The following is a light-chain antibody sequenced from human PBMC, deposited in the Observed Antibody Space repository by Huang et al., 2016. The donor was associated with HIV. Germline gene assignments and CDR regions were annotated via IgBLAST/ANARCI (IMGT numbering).Light chain of an antibody. CDR2: GAY. CDR1: QSVGSN. CDR3: QQYDTPPTT. J-gene: IGKJ3*01. V-gene: IGKV3-15*01. Sequence: EIVMTQSPATLSVSPGERVTLSCRASQSVGSNSAWYQQKPGQAPRLLIFGAYKRAIGIPPRFRGSGAGTEFTLTISSLQSEDFAVYYCQQYDTPPTTFGPGTRVDIK.